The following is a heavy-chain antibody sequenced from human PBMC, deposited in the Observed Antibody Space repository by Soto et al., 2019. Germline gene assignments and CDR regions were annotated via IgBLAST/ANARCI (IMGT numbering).Heavy chain of an antibody. D-gene: IGHD3-10*01. Sequence: QVQLVESGGGVVQPGRSLRLSCAASGFTFSSYGMHWVRQAPGKGLEWVAVISYDGSNKYYADSVKGRFTISRDNSKNTLYLQMTSLKAEDTAVYYCAKAPSIVYGSGSYLRFYYYGMDVWGQGTTVTVSS. V-gene: IGHV3-30*18. J-gene: IGHJ6*02. CDR1: GFTFSSYG. CDR2: ISYDGSNK. CDR3: AKAPSIVYGSGSYLRFYYYGMDV.